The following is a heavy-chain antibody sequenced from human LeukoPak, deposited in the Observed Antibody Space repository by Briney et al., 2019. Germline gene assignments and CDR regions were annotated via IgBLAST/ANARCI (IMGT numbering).Heavy chain of an antibody. CDR1: GFTFSNYW. J-gene: IGHJ4*02. Sequence: GGSLRLSCAASGFTFSNYWMTWVRQAPGKGLEWVANIKEDGSEKYYADSVKGRFTISRDNAKNSLSLQLNSLSAQDTAVYYCARSRSGYYEDYWGQGTLVTVSS. CDR2: IKEDGSEK. D-gene: IGHD5-12*01. CDR3: ARSRSGYYEDY. V-gene: IGHV3-7*01.